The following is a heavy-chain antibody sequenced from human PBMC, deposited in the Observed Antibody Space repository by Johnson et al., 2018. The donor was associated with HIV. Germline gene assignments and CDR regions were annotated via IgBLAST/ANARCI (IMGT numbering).Heavy chain of an antibody. CDR3: ARANGQLGGAFDI. J-gene: IGHJ3*02. D-gene: IGHD6-6*01. V-gene: IGHV3-7*05. Sequence: EQLVESGGGVIRPGGSLRVSCVASGFTFSSYWMTWVRQAPGKGLELVANIKQDGSEKYYADSVKGRFTISRDNAKNSLYLQMNSLRAEDTAVYYCARANGQLGGAFDIWGQGTMVTVSS. CDR1: GFTFSSYW. CDR2: IKQDGSEK.